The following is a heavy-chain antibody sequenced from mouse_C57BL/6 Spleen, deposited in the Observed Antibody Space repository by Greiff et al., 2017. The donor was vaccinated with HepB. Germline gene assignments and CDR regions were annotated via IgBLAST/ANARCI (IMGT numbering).Heavy chain of an antibody. J-gene: IGHJ3*01. CDR1: GYTFTSYW. D-gene: IGHD2-2*01. V-gene: IGHV1-55*01. Sequence: VKLQQSGAELVKPGASVKMSCKASGYTFTSYWITWVKQRPGQGLEWIGDIYPGSGSTNYNEKFKSKATLTVDTSSSTAYMQLSSLTSEDSAVYYCASGTMVTRFAYWGQGTLVTVSA. CDR3: ASGTMVTRFAY. CDR2: IYPGSGST.